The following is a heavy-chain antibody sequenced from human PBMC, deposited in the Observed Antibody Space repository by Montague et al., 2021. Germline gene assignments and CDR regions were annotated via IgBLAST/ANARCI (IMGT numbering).Heavy chain of an antibody. V-gene: IGHV4-61*01. CDR2: HIYTAST. CDR3: RRVSIENSHGLGMDYYYDREV. CDR1: GASVSSGSYY. D-gene: IGHD5-18*01. J-gene: IGHJ6*02. Sequence: SETLSLTCTVSGASVSSGSYYWSWIRQRPGQGLEGIGNHIYTASTNYNPSLKSRVTISVDTYKNQVSLRLSSVTAADTTVYYCRRVSIENSHGLGMDYYYDREVWGQGNTVTVSS.